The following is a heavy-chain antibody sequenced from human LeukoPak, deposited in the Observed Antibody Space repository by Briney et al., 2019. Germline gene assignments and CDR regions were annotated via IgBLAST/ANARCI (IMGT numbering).Heavy chain of an antibody. V-gene: IGHV1-8*01. Sequence: ASVKVSCKASGYTFTSYDINWVRQAPGQGLEWMGWMNPNRVNTGSTQKFQGRLTLTKNTSISTAFMELSGPRSEDTAVYFCARVGGYNYGRNWFDSWGQGTLVTVSS. D-gene: IGHD5-12*01. CDR1: GYTFTSYD. CDR2: MNPNRVNT. CDR3: ARVGGYNYGRNWFDS. J-gene: IGHJ5*01.